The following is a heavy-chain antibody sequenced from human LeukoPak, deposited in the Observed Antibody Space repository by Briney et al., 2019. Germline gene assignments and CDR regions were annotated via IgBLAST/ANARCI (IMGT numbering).Heavy chain of an antibody. CDR3: AREGQQLVQGTAFDI. Sequence: GGSLRLSCAASGFTFSNYAMHWVRQAPGKGLDWVAVISYDGSDKCNADSVKGRFTISRDNSKNTLYQQMNSLRPEDTAVYYCAREGQQLVQGTAFDIWGQGTMVTVSS. D-gene: IGHD6-13*01. J-gene: IGHJ3*02. CDR2: ISYDGSDK. CDR1: GFTFSNYA. V-gene: IGHV3-30*04.